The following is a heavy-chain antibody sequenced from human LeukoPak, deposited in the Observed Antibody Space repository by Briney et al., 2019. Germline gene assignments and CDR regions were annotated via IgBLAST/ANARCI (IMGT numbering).Heavy chain of an antibody. Sequence: ASETLSLTCTVSGGSISSGDYYWSWIRQPPGKGLEWIGYIYYSGSTYYNPSLKSRVTISVDTSKNQFSLKLSSVTAADTAVYYCASRSYGGPFDYWGQGTLVTVSS. CDR1: GGSISSGDYY. D-gene: IGHD4-23*01. CDR3: ASRSYGGPFDY. CDR2: IYYSGST. J-gene: IGHJ4*02. V-gene: IGHV4-30-4*01.